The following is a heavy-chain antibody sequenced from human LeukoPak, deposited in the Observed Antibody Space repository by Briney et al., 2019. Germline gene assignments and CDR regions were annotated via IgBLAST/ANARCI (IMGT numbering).Heavy chain of an antibody. J-gene: IGHJ5*02. CDR3: AKDLQQQLVPPANWFDP. V-gene: IGHV3-30*18. D-gene: IGHD6-13*01. CDR2: ISYDGSNK. Sequence: TGGSLRLSCAASGFTFSSYGMHWVRQAPGKGLEWVAVISYDGSNKYYADSVKGRFTISRDNSKNALYLQMNSLRAEDTAVYYCAKDLQQQLVPPANWFDPWGQGTLVTVSS. CDR1: GFTFSSYG.